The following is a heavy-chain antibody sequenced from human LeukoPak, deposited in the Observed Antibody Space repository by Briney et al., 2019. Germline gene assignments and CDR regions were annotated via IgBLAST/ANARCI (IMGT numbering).Heavy chain of an antibody. CDR2: IYHSGST. V-gene: IGHV4-38-2*01. Sequence: SETLSLTCAVSGYSISSGYYWGWIRQPPGKGLEWIGSIYHSGSTYYNPSLKSRVTISVDTSKNQFSLKLSSVTAADTAVYYCARQSIDVSYDNSGIDYWGQGTLVTVSS. CDR3: ARQSIDVSYDNSGIDY. D-gene: IGHD3-22*01. J-gene: IGHJ4*02. CDR1: GYSISSGYY.